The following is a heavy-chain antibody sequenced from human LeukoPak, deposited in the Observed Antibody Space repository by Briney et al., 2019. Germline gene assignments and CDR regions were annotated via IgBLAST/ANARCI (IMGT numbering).Heavy chain of an antibody. CDR1: GGSITTSDNY. J-gene: IGHJ4*02. Sequence: PSETLSLTCIVSGGSITTSDNYWGWIRQPPGKGLEWIGAVHNSGSTYYNPSLKSRVTMSIDRSTNRFSLKLSSVTAADTAVYYWAREGITALINWGQGTLVTVSS. D-gene: IGHD3-10*01. CDR3: AREGITALIN. V-gene: IGHV4-39*07. CDR2: VHNSGST.